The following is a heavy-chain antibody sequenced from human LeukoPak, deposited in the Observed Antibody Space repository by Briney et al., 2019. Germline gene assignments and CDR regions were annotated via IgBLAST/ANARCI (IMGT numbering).Heavy chain of an antibody. Sequence: SETLSLTCTVSGGSISTSSYYWGWIRQPPGKGLEWIGNIYYSGSTYYNPSLKSRATMSVDTSKNQFSLKLSSVTAADTAVYYCARDEVVVVVAASNWFDPWGQGTLVTVSS. D-gene: IGHD2-15*01. V-gene: IGHV4-39*07. J-gene: IGHJ5*02. CDR2: IYYSGST. CDR3: ARDEVVVVVAASNWFDP. CDR1: GGSISTSSYY.